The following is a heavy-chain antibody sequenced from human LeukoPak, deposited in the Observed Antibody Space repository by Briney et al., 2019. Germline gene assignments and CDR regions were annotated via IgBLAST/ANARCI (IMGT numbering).Heavy chain of an antibody. J-gene: IGHJ4*02. CDR2: IYSGGST. CDR1: GFTVSSNY. Sequence: GGSLRLSCAASGFTVSSNYMSWVRQAPGKGLEWVSVIYSGGSTYYADSVKGRFTISRDNSKNTLYLQMNSLRAEDTAVYYCARGGVTMIVVAPPSFDYWGQGTLVTVSS. V-gene: IGHV3-66*01. D-gene: IGHD3-22*01. CDR3: ARGGVTMIVVAPPSFDY.